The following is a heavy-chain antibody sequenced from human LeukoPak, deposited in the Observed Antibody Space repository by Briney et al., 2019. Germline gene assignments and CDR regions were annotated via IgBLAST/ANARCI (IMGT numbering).Heavy chain of an antibody. CDR2: LSSYVGST. CDR1: GFSFSSYA. CDR3: AKPGTTLYYYYGMDV. V-gene: IGHV3-23*01. J-gene: IGHJ6*02. Sequence: PAGTLCFSCAASGFSFSSYAMSWLGQAPGHGREGVSVLSSYVGSTYHADSVKGRLTISRDNSKNTLYLQMNCLRVEDTAVYYCAKPGTTLYYYYGMDVWGQGTTVTVSS. D-gene: IGHD1-1*01.